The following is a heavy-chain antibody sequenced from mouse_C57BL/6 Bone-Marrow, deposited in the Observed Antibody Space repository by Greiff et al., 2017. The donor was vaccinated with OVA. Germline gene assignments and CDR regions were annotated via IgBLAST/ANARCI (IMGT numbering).Heavy chain of an antibody. CDR3: TTYRY. CDR1: GFHIKDDY. V-gene: IGHV14-4*01. J-gene: IGHJ2*01. CDR2: IDPENGDT. Sequence: VQLQQSGAELVRPGASVNLSCTASGFHIKDDYMHWVKERPEQGLEWIGWIDPENGDTEYASKFQGKATITADTSSKTVYLHLSNLTSEDTAVYFCTTYRYWGQGTTLTVSS.